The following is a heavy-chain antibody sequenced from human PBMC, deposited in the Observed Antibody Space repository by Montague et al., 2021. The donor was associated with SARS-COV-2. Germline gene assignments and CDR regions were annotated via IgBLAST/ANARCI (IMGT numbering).Heavy chain of an antibody. CDR2: ISSSSSYI. D-gene: IGHD5-12*01. CDR1: GFTFSSYS. CDR3: ARVLPRVATIFDYCYYGMDV. J-gene: IGHJ6*02. V-gene: IGHV3-21*01. Sequence: SLRLSCAASGFTFSSYSMNWVRQAPGKGLEWVSSISSSSSYIYYADSVKGRFTISRDNAKNSLYLQMNSLRAEDTAVYYCARVLPRVATIFDYCYYGMDVWGQGTTVTVSS.